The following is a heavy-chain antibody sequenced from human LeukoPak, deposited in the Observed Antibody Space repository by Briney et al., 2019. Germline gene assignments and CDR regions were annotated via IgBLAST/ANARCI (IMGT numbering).Heavy chain of an antibody. CDR1: GYSISSGYY. J-gene: IGHJ6*03. D-gene: IGHD1-26*01. CDR3: ARRARGSSLGRYYYYYMDV. V-gene: IGHV4-38-2*01. Sequence: SETLSLTCAVSGYSISSGYYWGWIRQPPGKGLEWIGSIYHSGSTYYNPSLKSRVTISVDTSKNQFSLKLSSVTAADTAVYYCARRARGSSLGRYYYYYMDVWGKGTTVTVSS. CDR2: IYHSGST.